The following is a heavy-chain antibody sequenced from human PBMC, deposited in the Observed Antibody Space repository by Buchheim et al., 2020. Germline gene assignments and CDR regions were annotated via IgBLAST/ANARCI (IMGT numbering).Heavy chain of an antibody. CDR3: TTSVTVTGTTEY. CDR2: IERVSDGETR. D-gene: IGHD1-1*01. CDR1: GFPFSNAW. Sequence: VQLVESGGGLVKPGGSLRVSCAASGFPFSNAWMNWVRQAPGKGLEWVGRIERVSDGETREYAAPVRGRFTISRDDSKNTLSLQMNSLKTEDTAVYYCTTSVTVTGTTEYWGQGTL. V-gene: IGHV3-15*07. J-gene: IGHJ4*02.